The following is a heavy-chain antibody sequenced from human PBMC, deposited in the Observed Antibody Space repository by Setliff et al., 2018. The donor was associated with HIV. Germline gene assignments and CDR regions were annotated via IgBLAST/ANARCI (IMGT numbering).Heavy chain of an antibody. Sequence: GGSLRLSCAASGFRFRSYWMSWVRQAPGKGLESVANVKQDGTETLYVDSVKGRFTISRDNAKNSLYLQMNSLRAEDTAMYYCARELGFWSGYSGPPLAYWGQGTLVTVSS. CDR1: GFRFRSYW. V-gene: IGHV3-7*01. CDR3: ARELGFWSGYSGPPLAY. J-gene: IGHJ4*02. CDR2: VKQDGTET. D-gene: IGHD3-3*01.